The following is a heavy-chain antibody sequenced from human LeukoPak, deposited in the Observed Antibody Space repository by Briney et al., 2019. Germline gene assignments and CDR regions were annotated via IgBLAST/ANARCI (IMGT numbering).Heavy chain of an antibody. V-gene: IGHV3-21*01. CDR2: ISSSSSDI. D-gene: IGHD3-9*01. CDR1: GFTFSSYS. Sequence: GGSLRLSCADSGFTFSSYSMNWVRQAPGKGLEWVSSISSSSSDIYYADSVKGRFTISRDNAKNSLYLQMNSLRAEDTAVYYCARVRYDILTGYTDAFDIWGQGTMVTVSS. J-gene: IGHJ3*02. CDR3: ARVRYDILTGYTDAFDI.